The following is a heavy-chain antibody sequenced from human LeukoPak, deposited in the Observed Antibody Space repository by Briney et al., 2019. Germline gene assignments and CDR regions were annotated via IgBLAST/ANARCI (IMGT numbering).Heavy chain of an antibody. J-gene: IGHJ3*02. Sequence: ASVKVSCKTPGDTFSIYAISWVRQAPGQGLEWMGWINPNTGGTKYAQKFQGRVTMTRDTSISTAYMELSSLRSDDTAVYFCARERGYCSSTSCYTSDAFDIWGQGTMVTVSS. V-gene: IGHV1-2*02. CDR1: GDTFSIYA. D-gene: IGHD2-2*02. CDR2: INPNTGGT. CDR3: ARERGYCSSTSCYTSDAFDI.